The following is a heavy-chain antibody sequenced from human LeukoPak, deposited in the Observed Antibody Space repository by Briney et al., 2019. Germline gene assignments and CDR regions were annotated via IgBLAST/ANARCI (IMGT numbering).Heavy chain of an antibody. CDR2: IYYSGST. J-gene: IGHJ5*02. V-gene: IGHV4-59*11. CDR3: ARMRDWFDP. Sequence: SETLSLTCTVSGGSISSHYWSWIRQPPGKGLEWIGYIYYSGSTNYNPSLKSRVTISVDTSKNQFSLKLGSVTAADTAVYYCARMRDWFDPWGQGTLVTVPS. CDR1: GGSISSHY.